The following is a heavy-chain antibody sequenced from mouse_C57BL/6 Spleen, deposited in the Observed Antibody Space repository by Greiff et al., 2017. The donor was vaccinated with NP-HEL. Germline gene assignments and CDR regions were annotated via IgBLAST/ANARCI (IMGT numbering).Heavy chain of an antibody. D-gene: IGHD1-1*01. CDR2: INPNNGGT. CDR1: GYTFTDYY. Sequence: EVQLVESGPELVKPGASVKISCKASGYTFTDYYMNWVKQSHGKSLEWIGDINPNNGGTSYNQKFKGKATLNVDKSSSTAYMELRSLTSEDSAVYYCARGRGSSWYFDVWGTGTTVTVSS. CDR3: ARGRGSSWYFDV. J-gene: IGHJ1*03. V-gene: IGHV1-26*01.